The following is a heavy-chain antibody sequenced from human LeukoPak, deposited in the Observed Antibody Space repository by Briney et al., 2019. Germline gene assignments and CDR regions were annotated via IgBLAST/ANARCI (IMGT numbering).Heavy chain of an antibody. J-gene: IGHJ6*02. Sequence: SETLSLTCAVYGGSFSGYYWSWIRQPPGKGLEWIGEINHSGSTNYNPSLKSRVTISVDTSKNQFSLKLSSVTVADTAVYYCASKELMHYDFWSGYYEDGMDVWGQGTTVTVSS. D-gene: IGHD3-3*01. CDR1: GGSFSGYY. CDR3: ASKELMHYDFWSGYYEDGMDV. CDR2: INHSGST. V-gene: IGHV4-34*01.